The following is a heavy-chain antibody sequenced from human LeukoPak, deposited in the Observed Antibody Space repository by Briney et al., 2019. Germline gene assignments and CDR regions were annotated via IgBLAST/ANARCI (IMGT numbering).Heavy chain of an antibody. V-gene: IGHV1-18*01. J-gene: IGHJ2*01. CDR3: ARVIEGSSTTRGYFDL. Sequence: ASVKVSCKASGYTFRSYGISWVRRAPGQGLEWAGWINAYNGHTTYAQKLQGRVTMTTDTSTNVVHMEVKNLRSDDTAVYYCARVIEGSSTTRGYFDLWGRGTMVIVSS. CDR2: INAYNGHT. CDR1: GYTFRSYG. D-gene: IGHD2-2*01.